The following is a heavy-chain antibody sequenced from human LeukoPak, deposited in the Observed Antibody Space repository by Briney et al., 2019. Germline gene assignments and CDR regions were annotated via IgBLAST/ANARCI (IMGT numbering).Heavy chain of an antibody. V-gene: IGHV3-23*01. D-gene: IGHD3-3*01. CDR2: ISGSGGST. Sequence: GGSLRLSCAASGFTFSSYAMSWVRQAPGKGLEWVSAISGSGGSTYYADSVKGRFTISRDNSKNTLYLQMNSLRAEDTAVYYCARDRPYYDFWSGYSDYWGQGTLVTVSS. CDR3: ARDRPYYDFWSGYSDY. J-gene: IGHJ4*02. CDR1: GFTFSSYA.